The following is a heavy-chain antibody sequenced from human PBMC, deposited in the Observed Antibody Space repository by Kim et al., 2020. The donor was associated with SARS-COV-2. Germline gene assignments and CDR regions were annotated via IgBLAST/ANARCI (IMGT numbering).Heavy chain of an antibody. V-gene: IGHV4-39*07. CDR3: TRDLSAAGKGDH. Sequence: YYSPSLKSRVPISVDPSKHRFSLKLSSVTAADTAIYYCTRDLSAAGKGDHWGQGTLVTVSS. D-gene: IGHD6-13*01. J-gene: IGHJ4*02.